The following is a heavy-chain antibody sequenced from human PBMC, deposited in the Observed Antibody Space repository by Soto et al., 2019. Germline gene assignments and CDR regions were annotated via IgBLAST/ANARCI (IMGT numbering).Heavy chain of an antibody. D-gene: IGHD3-22*01. CDR2: IDPSDSQT. J-gene: IGHJ4*02. CDR1: GYSFAGYW. V-gene: IGHV5-10-1*01. Sequence: GESLKISCKGSGYSFAGYWITWLRQKPGKGLEWMGRIDPSDSQTYYSPSFRGHVTISVTKSITTVFLQWSSLRASDTAMYYCARQRYDSDTGPNFQYYFDSWGQGTPVTVSS. CDR3: ARQRYDSDTGPNFQYYFDS.